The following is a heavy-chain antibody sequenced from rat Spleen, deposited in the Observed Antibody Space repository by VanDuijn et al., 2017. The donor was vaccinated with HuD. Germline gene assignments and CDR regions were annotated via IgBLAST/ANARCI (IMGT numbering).Heavy chain of an antibody. CDR3: ARGAYGGYSEWFDY. CDR2: MWRSGST. J-gene: IGHJ2*01. Sequence: QVQLMESGPGLVQPSETLSLTCTVSGFSLINYSVHWVRQPPGKGLEWVGVMWRSGSTEYNSVLKSRLSISRDTSKNQVFLKMNSLQSEDTTTYYCARGAYGGYSEWFDYWGQGVMVTVSS. CDR1: GFSLINYS. V-gene: IGHV2-45*01. D-gene: IGHD1-11*01.